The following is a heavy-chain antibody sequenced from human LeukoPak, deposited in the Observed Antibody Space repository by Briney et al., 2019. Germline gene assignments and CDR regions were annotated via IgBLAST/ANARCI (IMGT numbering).Heavy chain of an antibody. CDR1: GYSFTSYW. V-gene: IGHV5-51*01. D-gene: IGHD6-6*01. CDR2: IYPGDSDT. CDR3: ARQSSTIAARGYYGMDV. J-gene: IGHJ6*02. Sequence: KCGESLKISCKGSGYSFTSYWIGWVRQMSGKGLEWMGIIYPGDSDTSYSPSFQGQVTISADKSISTANLQWSSLKASDTAMYYCARQSSTIAARGYYGMDVWGQGTTVTVSS.